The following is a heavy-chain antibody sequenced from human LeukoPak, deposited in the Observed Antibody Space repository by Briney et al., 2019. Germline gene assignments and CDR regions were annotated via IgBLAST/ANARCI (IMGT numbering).Heavy chain of an antibody. D-gene: IGHD3-10*01. CDR2: INPNSGGT. CDR1: GYTFTGYC. V-gene: IGHV1-2*02. Sequence: ASVKVSCKASGYTFTGYCMHWVRQAPGQGLEWMGWINPNSGGTNYAQKFQGRVTMTRDTSISTAYMELSRLRSDDTALYYCVRGREYGRFDPWGQGTLVTVSS. J-gene: IGHJ5*02. CDR3: VRGREYGRFDP.